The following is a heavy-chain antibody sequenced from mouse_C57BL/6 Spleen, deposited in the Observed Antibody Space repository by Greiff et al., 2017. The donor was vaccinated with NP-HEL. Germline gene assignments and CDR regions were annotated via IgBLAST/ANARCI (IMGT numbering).Heavy chain of an antibody. CDR2: IYPGDGDT. CDR1: GYAFSSSW. CDR3: AYYDYAFAY. D-gene: IGHD2-4*01. Sequence: QVQLQQSGPELVKPGASVKISCKASGYAFSSSWMSWVKQRPGKGLEWIGRIYPGDGDTNYNGKFKGKATLTADKSSSTAYMQLSSLTSEDSAVYFCAYYDYAFAYWGQGTLVTVSA. V-gene: IGHV1-82*01. J-gene: IGHJ3*01.